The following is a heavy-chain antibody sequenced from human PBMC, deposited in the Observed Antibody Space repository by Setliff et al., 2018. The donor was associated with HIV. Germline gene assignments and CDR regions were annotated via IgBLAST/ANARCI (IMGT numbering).Heavy chain of an antibody. CDR3: VKDYAHLYAFDI. Sequence: GGSLILSCTASGFAFESYAMHWVRQAPGKGLEWVSGISWSSGNIVYADSVKGRFTISRDNAKNSLYLQMNSLRVEDTAFYYCVKDYAHLYAFDIWGQGTMVTVSS. V-gene: IGHV3-9*01. J-gene: IGHJ3*02. D-gene: IGHD3-16*01. CDR1: GFAFESYA. CDR2: ISWSSGNI.